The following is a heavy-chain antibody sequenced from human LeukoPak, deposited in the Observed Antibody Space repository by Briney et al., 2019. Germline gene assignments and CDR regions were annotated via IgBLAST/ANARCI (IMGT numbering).Heavy chain of an antibody. J-gene: IGHJ1*01. D-gene: IGHD2-2*01. CDR1: GXTVRTSS. V-gene: IGHV3-53*01. Sequence: PGGSLRLSCATSGXTVRTSSMSWVRQAPGKGLEWVAVIYSSGSTYYEDSVNGRCTISRDTSKSSMYLQMDHLRAEDTAVYYCASAREYCINSNCYEYFQDWGQGTLVTVSS. CDR3: ASAREYCINSNCYEYFQD. CDR2: IYSSGST.